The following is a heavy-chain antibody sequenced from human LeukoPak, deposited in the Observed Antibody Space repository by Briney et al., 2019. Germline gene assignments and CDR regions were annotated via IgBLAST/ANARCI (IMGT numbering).Heavy chain of an antibody. J-gene: IGHJ4*02. D-gene: IGHD2-15*01. V-gene: IGHV5-51*01. CDR2: IYPDDSDT. Sequence: GESLKISCKASGYSFSSYCIGWVRQLPGKGLEWMGIIYPDDSDTRYSPSFQGQVTISADKSVSTAYLQWSSLKASDTAMYYCARHRKDIGFDSWGQGTLVTVSS. CDR3: ARHRKDIGFDS. CDR1: GYSFSSYC.